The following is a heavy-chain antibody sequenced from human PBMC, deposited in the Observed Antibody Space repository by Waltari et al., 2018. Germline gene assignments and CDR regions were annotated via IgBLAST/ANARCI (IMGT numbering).Heavy chain of an antibody. CDR3: ARLGSSWFWYFDL. CDR1: GGSFSGYY. V-gene: IGHV4-34*01. J-gene: IGHJ2*01. Sequence: QVQLQQWGAGLLKPSETLSLTCAVYGGSFSGYYWSWIRQPPGKGLEWIGEINHSGSTNSNPSLKSRVTISVDTSKNQFSLKLSSVTAADTAVYYCARLGSSWFWYFDLWGRGTLVTVSS. CDR2: INHSGST. D-gene: IGHD6-13*01.